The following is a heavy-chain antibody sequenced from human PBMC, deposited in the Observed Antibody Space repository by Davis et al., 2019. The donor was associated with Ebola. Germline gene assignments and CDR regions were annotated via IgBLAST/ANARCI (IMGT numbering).Heavy chain of an antibody. CDR1: GESISSHY. J-gene: IGHJ6*02. D-gene: IGHD4-11*01. CDR3: ATSTTVTTWRYYYYGMDV. Sequence: MPSETLSLTCTVSGESISSHYWSWIRQPPGKGLEWIGYIYYSGSTTYNPSLTSRVTISLDTSKNQFSLKLSSVTAADTAVYYCATSTTVTTWRYYYYGMDVWGQGTTVTVSS. V-gene: IGHV4-59*08. CDR2: IYYSGST.